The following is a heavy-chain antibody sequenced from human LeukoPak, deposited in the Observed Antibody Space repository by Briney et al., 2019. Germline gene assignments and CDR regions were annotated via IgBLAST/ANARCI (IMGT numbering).Heavy chain of an antibody. CDR1: GFTFSSYG. J-gene: IGHJ4*02. CDR3: ASAVAGNTLLDF. D-gene: IGHD6-19*01. Sequence: GGSLRLSCAASGFTFSSYGMHWVRQAPGKGLEWVAVIWYDGSNKYYADSVKGRFTISRDSSKNTLYLQMNSLRTEDTAVYYCASAVAGNTLLDFWGQGTLVTVSS. V-gene: IGHV3-33*01. CDR2: IWYDGSNK.